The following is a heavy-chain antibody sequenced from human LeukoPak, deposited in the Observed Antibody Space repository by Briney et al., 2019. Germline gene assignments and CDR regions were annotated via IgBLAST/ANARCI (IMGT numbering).Heavy chain of an antibody. D-gene: IGHD2-2*01. CDR2: IDTAGDT. Sequence: GGSLRLSCAASGFTFSNYDMHWVRQATGKGLEWVSSIDTAGDTYYPGSVKGRFTISRENAKKSFYLQMNSLRAGDTAVYYCARGSCSSSSCYDRLNGLDVWGQGTTVTVSS. J-gene: IGHJ6*02. V-gene: IGHV3-13*01. CDR1: GFTFSNYD. CDR3: ARGSCSSSSCYDRLNGLDV.